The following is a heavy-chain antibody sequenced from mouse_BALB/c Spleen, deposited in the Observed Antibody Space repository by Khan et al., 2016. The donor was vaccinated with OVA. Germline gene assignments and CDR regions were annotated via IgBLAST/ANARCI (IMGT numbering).Heavy chain of an antibody. J-gene: IGHJ3*01. CDR3: VSRSNMTTAGFWFAY. CDR2: IWSGGTT. V-gene: IGHV2-2*02. Sequence: QVQLKQSGPGLVQPSQSLSITCTVSGFSLTSYGVHWVRQSPGKGLEWLGVIWSGGTTDYNAVFISRLSISKDNFKSQVFFKMNSLQTNDTAIYYFVSRSNMTTAGFWFAYWGQGTLVTVSA. D-gene: IGHD2-4*01. CDR1: GFSLTSYG.